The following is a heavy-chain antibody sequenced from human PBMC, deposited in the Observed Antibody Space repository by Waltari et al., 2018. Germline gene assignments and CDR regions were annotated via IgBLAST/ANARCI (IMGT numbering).Heavy chain of an antibody. J-gene: IGHJ4*02. Sequence: EVQLVESGGGLVQPGGSLRLSCAASGFSFSAYWMHWVRQSPGKGLKLVSRFDENGLRITYVDSVQGRFTTSRDNAKNTLYLQMNSLRAEDSAVYYCTRDLYRGSDHWGRGTLVSVSS. D-gene: IGHD3-10*01. CDR1: GFSFSAYW. CDR2: FDENGLRI. V-gene: IGHV3-74*01. CDR3: TRDLYRGSDH.